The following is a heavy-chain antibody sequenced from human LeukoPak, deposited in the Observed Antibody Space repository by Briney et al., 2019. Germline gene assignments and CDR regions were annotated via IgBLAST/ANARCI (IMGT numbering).Heavy chain of an antibody. CDR1: GFTFSSYS. CDR3: ARDRTVYSSGGGGY. V-gene: IGHV3-21*01. J-gene: IGHJ4*02. Sequence: PGGSLRLSCAASGFTFSSYSMNWVRQAPGKGLEWVSSISSSSSYIYYADSVKGRFTISRDNAKNSLYLQMNSLRAEDTAVYYCARDRTVYSSGGGGYWGQGTLVTVSS. CDR2: ISSSSSYI. D-gene: IGHD6-19*01.